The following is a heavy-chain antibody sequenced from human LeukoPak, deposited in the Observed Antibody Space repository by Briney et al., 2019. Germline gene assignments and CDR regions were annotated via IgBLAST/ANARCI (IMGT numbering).Heavy chain of an antibody. CDR3: AKPFSGSGSPPSY. CDR1: GFTFSSYA. D-gene: IGHD3-10*01. CDR2: IRYDGSNK. Sequence: PGRSLRLSCAASGFTFSSYAMHWVRQAPGKGLEWVAFIRYDGSNKYYADSVKGRFTISRDNSKNTLYLQMNSLRAEDTAVYYCAKPFSGSGSPPSYWGQGTLVTVSS. V-gene: IGHV3-30*02. J-gene: IGHJ4*02.